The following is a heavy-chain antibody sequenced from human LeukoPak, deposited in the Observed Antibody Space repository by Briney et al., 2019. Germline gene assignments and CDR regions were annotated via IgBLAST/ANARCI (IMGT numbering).Heavy chain of an antibody. CDR3: ARGGVVYPDSFDI. CDR2: IFSGGGT. Sequence: RPGGSLRLSCAASGFTVSSSYMNWVRQAPGKGLEWISLIFSGGGTYYADSVKGRFTISRDNSKNTLFLQMNSLRAEDTAVYYCARGGVVYPDSFDIWGRGTMVTVSS. CDR1: GFTVSSSY. J-gene: IGHJ3*02. V-gene: IGHV3-66*01. D-gene: IGHD2-15*01.